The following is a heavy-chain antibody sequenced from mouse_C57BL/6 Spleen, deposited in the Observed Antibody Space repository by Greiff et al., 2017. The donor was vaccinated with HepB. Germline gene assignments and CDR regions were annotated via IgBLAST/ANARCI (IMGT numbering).Heavy chain of an antibody. CDR1: GFTFSSYA. D-gene: IGHD1-1*01. CDR2: ISDGGSYT. Sequence: DVKLVESGGGLVKPGGSLKLSCAASGFTFSSYAMSWVRQTPEKRLEWVATISDGGSYTYYPDNVKGRFTISRDNAKNNLYLQMSHLKSEDTAMYYCATDRMYYGSSSYWYFDVWGTGTTVTVSS. J-gene: IGHJ1*03. CDR3: ATDRMYYGSSSYWYFDV. V-gene: IGHV5-4*01.